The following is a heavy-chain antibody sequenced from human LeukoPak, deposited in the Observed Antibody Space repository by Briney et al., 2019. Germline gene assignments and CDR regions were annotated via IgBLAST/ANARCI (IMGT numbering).Heavy chain of an antibody. Sequence: QSGGSLRLSCAASGFTFSSYAMTWVRQAPGKGLEWVSSISGSSDSTYYADSVKGLFTISRDNSKNALYLQMNSLRAEDTAVYYCAKDAYSSAPYNWFDTWGQGTLVTVSS. CDR1: GFTFSSYA. D-gene: IGHD6-19*01. CDR3: AKDAYSSAPYNWFDT. CDR2: ISGSSDST. V-gene: IGHV3-23*01. J-gene: IGHJ5*02.